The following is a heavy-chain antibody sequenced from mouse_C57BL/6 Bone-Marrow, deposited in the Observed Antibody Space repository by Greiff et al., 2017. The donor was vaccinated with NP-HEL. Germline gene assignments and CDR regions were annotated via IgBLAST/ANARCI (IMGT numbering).Heavy chain of an antibody. Sequence: QVQLQQSGPELVKPGASVKISCKASGYAFSSSWMNWVKQRPGKGLEWIGRIYPGDGDTNYNGKFKGKATLTADKSSSTAYMQLSSLTSEDSAVYFCAREGGLWFAYWGQGTLVTVSA. CDR3: AREGGLWFAY. J-gene: IGHJ3*01. V-gene: IGHV1-82*01. CDR2: IYPGDGDT. CDR1: GYAFSSSW. D-gene: IGHD2-13*01.